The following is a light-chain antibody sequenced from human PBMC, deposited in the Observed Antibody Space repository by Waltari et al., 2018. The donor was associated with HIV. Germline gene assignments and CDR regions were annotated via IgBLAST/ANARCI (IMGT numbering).Light chain of an antibody. V-gene: IGLV2-8*01. CDR3: SSYAGSYWV. J-gene: IGLJ3*02. CDR1: SSDVGSYNY. CDR2: EVS. Sequence: QSALTQPPSAAGSPGQSVTIPCTGTSSDVGSYNYVSWYLHHPGKAPKLMIFEVSKRPSGVPDRFSGSKSGNTASLTVSGLQAEDEADYYCSSYAGSYWVFGGGTKLTVL.